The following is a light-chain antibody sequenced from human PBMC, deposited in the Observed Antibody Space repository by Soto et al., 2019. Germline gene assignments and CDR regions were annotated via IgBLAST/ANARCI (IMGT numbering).Light chain of an antibody. CDR2: AIS. V-gene: IGKV3D-20*02. J-gene: IGKJ1*01. CDR1: QSVTSNY. CDR3: QQHSNSPWT. Sequence: EIVLTQSPGTLSLSPRESAALSCRASQSVTSNYLVWYRQKPGQAPRLLIYAISSRAAGIPDRFNGSGSGTDFTLTITRLEPEDSAVYYCQQHSNSPWTFGQGTKVDIK.